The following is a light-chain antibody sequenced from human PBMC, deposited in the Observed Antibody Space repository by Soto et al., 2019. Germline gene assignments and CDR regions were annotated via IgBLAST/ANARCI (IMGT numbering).Light chain of an antibody. CDR1: HSISTN. Sequence: EIRMTQSPATLSVSPGEAATLSCRTIHSISTNLAWYQHNRGQSPRLLVYGASTRATRVPARFSGSGSGSEFTLSICSPHSEDFAVYYCQQYNSSPNFGGGTKLEIK. CDR2: GAS. J-gene: IGKJ4*01. V-gene: IGKV3-15*01. CDR3: QQYNSSPN.